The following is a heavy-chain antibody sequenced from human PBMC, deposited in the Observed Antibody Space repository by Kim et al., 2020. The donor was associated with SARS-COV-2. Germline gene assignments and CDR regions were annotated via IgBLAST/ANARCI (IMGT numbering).Heavy chain of an antibody. Sequence: GGSLRLSCAASGFTFSSHGMHWVRQAPGKGLEWVAVIWYDGGNKYYADSVKGRFTISRNNPKNPLYLQMNSLSAEDTAVYYCARYEWGPFSRCGYLFADWGQGTLVTVSA. J-gene: IGHJ4*02. D-gene: IGHD6-13*01. V-gene: IGHV3-33*01. CDR3: ARYEWGPFSRCGYLFAD. CDR1: GFTFSSHG. CDR2: IWYDGGNK.